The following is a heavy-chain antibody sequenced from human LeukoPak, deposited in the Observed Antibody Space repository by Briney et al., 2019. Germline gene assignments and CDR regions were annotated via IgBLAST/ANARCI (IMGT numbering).Heavy chain of an antibody. CDR1: GGSISSYY. V-gene: IGHV4-59*08. D-gene: IGHD1-26*01. Sequence: PSETLYLTCTVSGGSISSYYWSWIRQPPGKGLEWIGYIYYSGSTNYNPSLKSRVTISVDTSKNQFSLKLSSVTAADTAVYYCARRSGSYYGYYYYGMDVWGQGTTVTVSS. J-gene: IGHJ6*02. CDR2: IYYSGST. CDR3: ARRSGSYYGYYYYGMDV.